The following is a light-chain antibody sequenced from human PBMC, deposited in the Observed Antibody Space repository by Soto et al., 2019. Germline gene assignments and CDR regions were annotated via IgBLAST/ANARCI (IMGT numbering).Light chain of an antibody. J-gene: IGKJ5*01. CDR3: QQYNTWPPIT. Sequence: SPATLAVSAGKGVTLSRGGSQSVRSNLAWYQQKPGQAPRLLIYGASTRATGLPARFSGSGSGTDFTLTISSLQSEDFAVYYCQQYNTWPPITFGQGTRLEIK. V-gene: IGKV3-15*01. CDR1: QSVRSN. CDR2: GAS.